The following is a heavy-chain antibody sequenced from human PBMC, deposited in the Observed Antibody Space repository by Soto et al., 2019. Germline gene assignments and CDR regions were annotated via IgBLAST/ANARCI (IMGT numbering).Heavy chain of an antibody. CDR3: ARLHGSGSYYTYFQH. J-gene: IGHJ1*01. Sequence: SETLSLTCTVSGGSISSYYWSWIRQPPGKGLEWIGYIYYSGSTNYNPSLKSRVTISVDTSKNQFSLKLSSVTAADTAVYYCARLHGSGSYYTYFQHWGQGTLVTVSS. D-gene: IGHD3-10*01. V-gene: IGHV4-59*08. CDR2: IYYSGST. CDR1: GGSISSYY.